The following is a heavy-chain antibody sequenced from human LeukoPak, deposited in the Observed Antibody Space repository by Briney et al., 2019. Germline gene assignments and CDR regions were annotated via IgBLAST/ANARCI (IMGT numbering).Heavy chain of an antibody. CDR3: ARATFSGSATDY. J-gene: IGHJ4*02. CDR2: IYYSGST. D-gene: IGHD5-12*01. V-gene: IGHV4-30-4*08. CDR1: EFTFSDYY. Sequence: LRLSCAASEFTFSDYYMSWIRQAPGKGLEWIGYIYYSGSTYYNPSLKSRVTISVDTSKNQFSLKLSSVTAADTAVYYCARATFSGSATDYWGQGTLVTVSS.